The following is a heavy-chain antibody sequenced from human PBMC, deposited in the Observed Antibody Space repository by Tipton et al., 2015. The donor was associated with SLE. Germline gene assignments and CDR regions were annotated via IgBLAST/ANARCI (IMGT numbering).Heavy chain of an antibody. J-gene: IGHJ6*03. V-gene: IGHV4-34*01. CDR3: ARAPGLERSYFYYYYMDV. CDR2: INHSGST. Sequence: TLSLTCAVYGGSFSGYYWSWIRQSPGKGLEWIGDINHSGSTNYNPSLKSRVTISVDTSKNQFSLRLNSVTAADTAVYYCARAPGLERSYFYYYYMDVWGKGTTVTVSS. D-gene: IGHD1-1*01. CDR1: GGSFSGYY.